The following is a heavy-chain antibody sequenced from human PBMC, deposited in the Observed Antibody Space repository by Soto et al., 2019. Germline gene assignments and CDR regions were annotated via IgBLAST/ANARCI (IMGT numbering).Heavy chain of an antibody. CDR2: VVPKIGNI. Sequence: QVQLVQSGAEVKKPGSWVRVSCKLLGGPFSTSTSTWGRRPLGQGLGGWGRVVPKIGNIIFVGRFQGRLTLTADKSTRTAFLELSSLRPEDTAVYYCTRGGRENNWNDGNFEYWAQGTQVTVSS. D-gene: IGHD1-20*01. J-gene: IGHJ4*02. CDR1: GGPFSTST. V-gene: IGHV1-69*08. CDR3: TRGGRENNWNDGNFEY.